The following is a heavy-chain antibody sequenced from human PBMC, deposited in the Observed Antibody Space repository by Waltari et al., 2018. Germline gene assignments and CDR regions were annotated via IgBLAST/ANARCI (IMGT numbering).Heavy chain of an antibody. V-gene: IGHV3-30-3*01. CDR2: ISYDGSNK. D-gene: IGHD6-13*01. CDR1: GFTFSSYA. CDR3: ARDLRRYSSSWSGDY. J-gene: IGHJ4*02. Sequence: QVHLVESGGGVVQPGRSLRLSCAASGFTFSSYAMIWVCQAPGKGLEWVAVISYDGSNKYYADSVKGRFTISRDNSKNTLYLQMNSLRAEDTAVYYCARDLRRYSSSWSGDYWGQGTLVTVSS.